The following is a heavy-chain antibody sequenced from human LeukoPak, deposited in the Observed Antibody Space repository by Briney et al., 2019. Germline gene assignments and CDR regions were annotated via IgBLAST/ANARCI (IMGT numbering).Heavy chain of an antibody. V-gene: IGHV4-39*01. CDR1: GGSISSSSYY. D-gene: IGHD3-22*01. Sequence: SETLSLTRTVSGGSISSSSYYWGWIRQPPGKGLEWIGSIYYSGSTYYNPSLKSRVTISVDTSKNQFSLKLSSVTAADTAVYYCARPRYDSSGYYSGLGYWGQGTLVTVSS. J-gene: IGHJ4*02. CDR2: IYYSGST. CDR3: ARPRYDSSGYYSGLGY.